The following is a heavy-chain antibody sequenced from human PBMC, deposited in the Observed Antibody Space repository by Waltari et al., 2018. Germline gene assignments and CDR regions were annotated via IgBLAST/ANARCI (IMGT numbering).Heavy chain of an antibody. Sequence: QVTLKESGPVLVKPTETLTLTCTVSGFSLSDAKMGVSWIRQPPGKALEWLAHIFSTDEKSYSTSLNTRLTISKDTSKSQVVLTMTNMDPVDTATYYCARLLRAGIYYFDYWGQGTLVTVSS. CDR2: IFSTDEK. CDR3: ARLLRAGIYYFDY. D-gene: IGHD3-10*01. CDR1: GFSLSDAKMG. J-gene: IGHJ4*02. V-gene: IGHV2-26*01.